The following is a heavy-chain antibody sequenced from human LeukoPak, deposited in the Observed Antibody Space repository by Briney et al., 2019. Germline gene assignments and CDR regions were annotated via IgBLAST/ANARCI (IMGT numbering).Heavy chain of an antibody. Sequence: GGSLRLSCAASGFTFSSYEMNWVRQAPGKGLEWVSYISSSGSTTYYADSVKGRFTISRDNSKNTLYLQMNSLRAEDTAVYYCAKQSDWGSSSRYYMDVWGKGTTVTISS. J-gene: IGHJ6*03. CDR1: GFTFSSYE. CDR3: AKQSDWGSSSRYYMDV. D-gene: IGHD6-13*01. V-gene: IGHV3-23*01. CDR2: ISSSGSTT.